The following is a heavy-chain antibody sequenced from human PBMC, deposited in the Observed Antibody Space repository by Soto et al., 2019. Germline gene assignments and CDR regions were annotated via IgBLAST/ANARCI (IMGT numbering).Heavy chain of an antibody. V-gene: IGHV4-39*01. J-gene: IGHJ6*02. CDR1: GGSISSSSYY. CDR3: AAQPAPHEGYYYYSGMDV. CDR2: IYYSGST. Sequence: PSETLSLTCTVSGGSISSSSYYWGWIRQPPGKGLEWIGSIYYSGSTYYNPSLKSRVTISVDTSKNQFSLKLSSVTAADTAVYYCAAQPAPHEGYYYYSGMDVWGQGTTVTVS. D-gene: IGHD2-2*01.